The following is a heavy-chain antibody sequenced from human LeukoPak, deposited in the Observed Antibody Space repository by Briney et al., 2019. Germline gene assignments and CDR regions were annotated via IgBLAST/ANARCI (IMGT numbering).Heavy chain of an antibody. CDR2: IYYSGSAA. J-gene: IGHJ4*02. Sequence: SETLSLTCSVSGGSLTKYFWSWIRQAPGKGLEWVGYIYYSGSAARYHPSLKSRATISVDTSKNQFSLTLNPVTAADAAIYYCTRVRESGTSDYWGQGTLVTVSS. CDR1: GGSLTKYF. V-gene: IGHV4-59*01. D-gene: IGHD1-26*01. CDR3: TRVRESGTSDY.